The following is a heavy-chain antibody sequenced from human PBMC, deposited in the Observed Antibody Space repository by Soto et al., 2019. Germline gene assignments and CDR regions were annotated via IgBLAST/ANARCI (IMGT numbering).Heavy chain of an antibody. CDR3: ARGGITMIVVARALF. D-gene: IGHD3-22*01. V-gene: IGHV3-48*03. J-gene: IGHJ3*01. Sequence: PGGSLRLSCAASGFTFSSYEMNWVRQAPGKGLEWVSYISSSGSTIYYADSVKGRFTISRDNAKNSLYLQMNSLRAEDTAVYYCARGGITMIVVARALFWGQGTMVTVS. CDR1: GFTFSSYE. CDR2: ISSSGSTI.